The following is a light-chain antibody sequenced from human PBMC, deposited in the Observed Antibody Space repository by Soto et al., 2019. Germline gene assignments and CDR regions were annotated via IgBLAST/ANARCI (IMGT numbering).Light chain of an antibody. Sequence: EIVLTQSPGTLSLSPGERATLSCRASQTVSSSYLAWYQQKPGQAPRLLIYGASSRATGIPDRFSGSGSGKDFPLTISRLEPEDFAVYYCQQYGSSPRVTFGQGTKLEIK. CDR2: GAS. J-gene: IGKJ2*01. V-gene: IGKV3-20*01. CDR3: QQYGSSPRVT. CDR1: QTVSSSY.